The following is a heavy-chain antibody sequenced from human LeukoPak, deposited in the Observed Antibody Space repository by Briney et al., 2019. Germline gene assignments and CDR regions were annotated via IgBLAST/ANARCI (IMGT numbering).Heavy chain of an antibody. Sequence: PSETLSLTCTVSGDPAISSFYWSWIRQPPGQGLEWIGVMDASGNTKYNSSLKGRVAISGDMCKKPFSLKLSSLTAADTAIYYCASFMIREERAYFYDYWGRGTLVTVSS. CDR1: GDPAISSFY. D-gene: IGHD3-10*01. V-gene: IGHV4-4*09. CDR2: MDASGNT. J-gene: IGHJ4*02. CDR3: ASFMIREERAYFYDY.